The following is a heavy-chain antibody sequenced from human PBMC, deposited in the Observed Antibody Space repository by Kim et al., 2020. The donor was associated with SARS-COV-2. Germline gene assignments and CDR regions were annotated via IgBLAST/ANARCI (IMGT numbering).Heavy chain of an antibody. D-gene: IGHD2-15*01. Sequence: LKSRVTISVDTSKNQFSLRLSSVTAADTAVYFCARGRRYCSGGSCLYFDYWGQGTLVTVSS. J-gene: IGHJ4*02. V-gene: IGHV4-34*01. CDR3: ARGRRYCSGGSCLYFDY.